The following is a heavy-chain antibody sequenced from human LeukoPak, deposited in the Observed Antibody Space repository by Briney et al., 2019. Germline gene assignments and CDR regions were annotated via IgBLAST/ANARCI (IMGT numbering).Heavy chain of an antibody. D-gene: IGHD6-19*01. V-gene: IGHV4-4*07. CDR3: SGYSSGWYEAFDI. CDR1: GGSISSYY. Sequence: SSETLSLTCTVSGGSISSYYWSWIRQPAGKGLEWIGRIYTSGSTNYSPSLKSRVTMSVDTSKNQFSLKLSSVTAADTAVYYCSGYSSGWYEAFDIWGQGTMVTVSS. CDR2: IYTSGST. J-gene: IGHJ3*02.